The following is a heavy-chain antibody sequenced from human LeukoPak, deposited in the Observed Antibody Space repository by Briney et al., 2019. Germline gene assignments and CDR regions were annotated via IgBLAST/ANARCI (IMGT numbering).Heavy chain of an antibody. CDR1: GYTFTSYG. D-gene: IGHD3-9*01. Sequence: ASVTDSFKASGYTFTSYGISWVRQAPGQGLEGMGWISAYNGNTNYAQKLQGRVTMTTDTSTSTAYMELRSLRSDDTGVYYCARLYDILTGYFDYWGQGTLVTVSS. CDR3: ARLYDILTGYFDY. J-gene: IGHJ4*02. V-gene: IGHV1-18*04. CDR2: ISAYNGNT.